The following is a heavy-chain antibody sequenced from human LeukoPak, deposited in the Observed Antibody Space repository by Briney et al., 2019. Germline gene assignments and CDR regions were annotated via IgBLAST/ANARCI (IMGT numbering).Heavy chain of an antibody. J-gene: IGHJ3*02. V-gene: IGHV4-39*07. CDR2: VYYNGDT. D-gene: IGHD3-10*01. CDR1: GGSISNNNYY. CDR3: ARWEVRLNAFEM. Sequence: SETLSLTCTVSGGSISNNNYYWGWIRQHPGKGLEWIGSVYYNGDTYYNPSLKSRVTMSIDTSKKQFSLSLSSVTAADTAVYYCARWEVRLNAFEMWGQGTMVTVSS.